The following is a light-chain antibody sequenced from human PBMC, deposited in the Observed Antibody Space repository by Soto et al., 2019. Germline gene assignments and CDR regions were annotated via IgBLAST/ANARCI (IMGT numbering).Light chain of an antibody. Sequence: QSVLTQPPSVSGAPGQRVTISCTGSSSNIGAGYDVHWYQQLPGTAPKLLIYANNNRPSGVPDRFSGSKPGTSASLAITGLQAEVEADYYCQSYDSSLSGVVFGGGTKLTVL. CDR3: QSYDSSLSGVV. V-gene: IGLV1-40*01. CDR1: SSNIGAGYD. J-gene: IGLJ2*01. CDR2: ANN.